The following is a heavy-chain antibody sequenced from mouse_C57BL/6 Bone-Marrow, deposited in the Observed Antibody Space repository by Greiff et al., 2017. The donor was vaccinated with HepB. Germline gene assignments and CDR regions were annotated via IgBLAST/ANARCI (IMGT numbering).Heavy chain of an antibody. CDR2: ISSGGSYT. V-gene: IGHV5-6*01. CDR1: GFTFSSYG. D-gene: IGHD2-4*01. Sequence: EVQLVESGGDLVKPGGSLKLSCAASGFTFSSYGMSWVRQTPDKRLEWVATISSGGSYTYYPDSVKGRFTISRDNAKNTLYLQMSSLKSEDTAMYYCARHREGYDYDVGDYAMDYWGQGTSVTVSS. J-gene: IGHJ4*01. CDR3: ARHREGYDYDVGDYAMDY.